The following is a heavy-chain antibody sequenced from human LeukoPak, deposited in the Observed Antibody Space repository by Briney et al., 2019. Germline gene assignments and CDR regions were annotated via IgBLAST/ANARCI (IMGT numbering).Heavy chain of an antibody. J-gene: IGHJ4*02. D-gene: IGHD3-10*01. CDR2: ISSSSSYI. CDR1: GFTFSSYS. Sequence: KPGGSLRPSCAASGFTFSSYSMNWVRQAPGKGLEWVSSISSSSSYIYYADSVKGRFTISRDNAKNSLYLQMNSLRAEDTAVYYCARYREGLLWFGELLWGFDYWGQGTLVTVSS. CDR3: ARYREGLLWFGELLWGFDY. V-gene: IGHV3-21*01.